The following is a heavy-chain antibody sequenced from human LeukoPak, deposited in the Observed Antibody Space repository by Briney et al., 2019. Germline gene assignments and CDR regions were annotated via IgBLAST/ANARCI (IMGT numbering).Heavy chain of an antibody. CDR2: IYHSGST. CDR1: GYSISSGYY. Sequence: SETLSLTCTVSGYSISSGYYWGWIRQPPGKGQEWIGSIYHSGSTYYNPSLKSRVTISVDTSKNQFSLKLSSVTAADTAVYYCARDKDIVVVVAATGVGWFVPWGQGTQVTVSS. J-gene: IGHJ5*02. V-gene: IGHV4-38-2*02. D-gene: IGHD2-15*01. CDR3: ARDKDIVVVVAATGVGWFVP.